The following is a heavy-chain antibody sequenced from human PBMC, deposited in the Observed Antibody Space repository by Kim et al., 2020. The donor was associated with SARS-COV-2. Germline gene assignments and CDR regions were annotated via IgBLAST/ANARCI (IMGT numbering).Heavy chain of an antibody. CDR3: ARDREQWLVRAYYYYGMDV. CDR2: ISAYNGNT. CDR1: GYTFTSYG. D-gene: IGHD6-19*01. J-gene: IGHJ6*02. V-gene: IGHV1-18*01. Sequence: ASVKVSCKASGYTFTSYGISWVRQAPGQGLEWMGWISAYNGNTNYAQKLQGRVTMTTDTSTSTAYMELRSLRSDDTAVYYCARDREQWLVRAYYYYGMDVWGQGTPVTVSS.